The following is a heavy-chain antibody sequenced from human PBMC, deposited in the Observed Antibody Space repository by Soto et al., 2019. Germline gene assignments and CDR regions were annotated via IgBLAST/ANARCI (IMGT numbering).Heavy chain of an antibody. CDR2: IYYSGST. J-gene: IGHJ6*02. CDR1: GGSISNGGYY. D-gene: IGHD3-10*01. V-gene: IGHV4-31*03. Sequence: QVQLQESGPGLVKPSQTLSLTCTVSGGSISNGGYYWSWIRQHPGKGLEWFGYIYYSGSTYYNPSLKSRVSMSVGTSKNQSSLKLSSVTAADTAVYYCARALLGSNYYGSGSYYKGGMDVWGQGTTVTVSS. CDR3: ARALLGSNYYGSGSYYKGGMDV.